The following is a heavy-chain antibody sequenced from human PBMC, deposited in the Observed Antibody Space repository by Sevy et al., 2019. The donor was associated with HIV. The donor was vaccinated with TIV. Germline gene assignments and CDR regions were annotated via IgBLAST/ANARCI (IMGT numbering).Heavy chain of an antibody. CDR2: IYYSGST. D-gene: IGHD3-10*01. V-gene: IGHV4-39*01. Sequence: SETLSLTCTVSGGSISSSSYYWGWIRQPPGKGLEWIVSIYYSGSTYYNPSLKSRVTISVDTSKNQFSLKLSSVTAADTAVYYCASHYGSGSYAAFDIWGQGTMVTVSS. CDR3: ASHYGSGSYAAFDI. CDR1: GGSISSSSYY. J-gene: IGHJ3*02.